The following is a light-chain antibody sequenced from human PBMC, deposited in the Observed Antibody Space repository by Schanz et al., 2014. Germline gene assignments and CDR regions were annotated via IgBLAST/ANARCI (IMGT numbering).Light chain of an antibody. CDR2: GAS. Sequence: EIVMTQFPATLSVSPGDRATLSCRASQSVSSKLAWFQQKPGQAPRLLIYGASTRATGIPVRFSGSGSGTEFTLTISSLQSEDFAVYYCQQYNNWQRTFGQGTKVEIK. V-gene: IGKV3-15*01. J-gene: IGKJ1*01. CDR3: QQYNNWQRT. CDR1: QSVSSK.